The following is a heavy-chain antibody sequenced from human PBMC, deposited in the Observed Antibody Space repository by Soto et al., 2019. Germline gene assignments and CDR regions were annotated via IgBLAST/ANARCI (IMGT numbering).Heavy chain of an antibody. D-gene: IGHD2-8*01. J-gene: IGHJ4*02. CDR2: VYYRGRS. CDR3: VSQRTSVLTQAYFDY. V-gene: IGHV4-39*01. CDR1: GGSASHSKFF. Sequence: SGAPSPPPTVSGGSASHSKFFWGGICPFPGKGLEWIGSVYYRGRSYSKSSVKSRVTISVDTSKNQFSLNLNSVTASDTAVYFCVSQRTSVLTQAYFDYWGPGALVTVSS.